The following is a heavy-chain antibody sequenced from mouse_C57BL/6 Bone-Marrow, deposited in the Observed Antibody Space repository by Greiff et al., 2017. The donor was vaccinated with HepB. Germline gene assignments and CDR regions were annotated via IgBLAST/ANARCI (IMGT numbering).Heavy chain of an antibody. CDR3: ARVTTEVSY. D-gene: IGHD1-1*01. V-gene: IGHV1-50*01. CDR2: IDPSDSYT. Sequence: QVQLQQPGAELVKPGASVKLSCKASGYTFTSYWMQWLKQRPGQGLEWIGEIDPSDSYTNYNQKFKGKATLTVDTSSSTAYMQLSSLTSEDSAVYYCARVTTEVSYWGQGTTLTVSS. CDR1: GYTFTSYW. J-gene: IGHJ2*01.